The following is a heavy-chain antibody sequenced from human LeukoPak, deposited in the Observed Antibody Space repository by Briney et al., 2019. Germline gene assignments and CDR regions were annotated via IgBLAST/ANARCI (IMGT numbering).Heavy chain of an antibody. CDR2: IYYSGST. CDR1: GASINDYY. Sequence: PSETLSLTCTVSGASINDYYWSWIRQTPGKGLEWIGYIYYSGSTNYNPSLKSRVTMSVDASKNQFSLRLHSVTAADTAVYYCAREQYYDFWRPGGYFDYWGQGTLVTVSS. D-gene: IGHD3-3*01. CDR3: AREQYYDFWRPGGYFDY. J-gene: IGHJ4*02. V-gene: IGHV4-59*01.